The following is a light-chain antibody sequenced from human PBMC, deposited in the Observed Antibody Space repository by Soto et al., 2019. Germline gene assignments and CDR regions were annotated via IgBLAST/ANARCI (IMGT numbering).Light chain of an antibody. CDR2: GAS. CDR3: QQYGSSPLT. V-gene: IGKV3-20*01. CDR1: QSVSTN. Sequence: IVMTQYPATLSLSPGERATLSCRASQSVSTNLAWYQQKPGQAPRLLMYGASTRATGIPDRFSGSGSGTDFTLTISRLEPEDFAVYYCQQYGSSPLTFGGGTKVDIK. J-gene: IGKJ4*01.